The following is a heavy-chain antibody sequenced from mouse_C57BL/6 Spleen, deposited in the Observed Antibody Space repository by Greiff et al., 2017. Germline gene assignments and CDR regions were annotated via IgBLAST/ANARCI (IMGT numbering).Heavy chain of an antibody. CDR1: GFTFSDYG. CDR3: ARHYSDY. D-gene: IGHD2-12*01. V-gene: IGHV5-17*01. CDR2: ISSGSSTI. Sequence: EVQLVESGGGLVKPGGSLKLSCAASGFTFSDYGMHWVRQAPEKGLEWVAYISSGSSTIYYADTVKGRFTISRDNAKNTLFLQMTSLRSEDTAMYYCARHYSDYWGQGTTLTASS. J-gene: IGHJ2*01.